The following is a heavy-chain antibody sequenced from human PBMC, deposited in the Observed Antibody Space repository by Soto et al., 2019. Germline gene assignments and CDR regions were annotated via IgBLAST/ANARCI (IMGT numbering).Heavy chain of an antibody. D-gene: IGHD3-10*01. J-gene: IGHJ6*02. Sequence: GESLKISWKGSGCSFSRYLIAGGRQMPGKGLEWMGIIYAGDSDTRYSPSFQGQVTISAAKSVSTAHLQWSSLKASDTDIYYCAREPFFSGSQRHRVSGTHFWGQASRVSVCS. CDR1: GCSFSRYL. CDR2: IYAGDSDT. CDR3: AREPFFSGSQRHRVSGTHF. V-gene: IGHV5-51*01.